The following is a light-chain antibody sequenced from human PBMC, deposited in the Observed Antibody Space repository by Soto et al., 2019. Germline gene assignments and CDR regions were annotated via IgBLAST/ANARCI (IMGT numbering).Light chain of an antibody. CDR3: SSYTSSSTYV. CDR2: DVS. CDR1: SSDVGGSNY. Sequence: QSALTQPASVSGSPGRSITISCTGTSSDVGGSNYVSWYQQHPGKAPKLIIFDVSHRPSGFSNRFSGSKSGNTASLTISGLQAEDEADYYCSSYTSSSTYVFGTGTKVTVL. J-gene: IGLJ1*01. V-gene: IGLV2-14*03.